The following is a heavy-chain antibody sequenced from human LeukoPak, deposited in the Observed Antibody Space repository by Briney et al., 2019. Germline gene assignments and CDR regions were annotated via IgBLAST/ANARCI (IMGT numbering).Heavy chain of an antibody. CDR1: GFTFSSYW. J-gene: IGHJ4*02. CDR3: ARDGAFRIYDY. V-gene: IGHV3-7*01. Sequence: GGSLRLSCAASGFTFSSYWMTWVHQAPGKGLEWVASIKQDGNEKYYVDSVKGRFTISRDNARTSLYLQMSSLRADDTAVYYCARDGAFRIYDYWGQGTLVTVSS. D-gene: IGHD3-3*02. CDR2: IKQDGNEK.